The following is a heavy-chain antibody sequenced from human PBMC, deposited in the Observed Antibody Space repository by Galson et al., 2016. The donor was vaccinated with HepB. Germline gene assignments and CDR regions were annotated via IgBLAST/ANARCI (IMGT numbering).Heavy chain of an antibody. Sequence: ETLSLTCAVYGGSFSGFYWSWIRQSPGKGLQWIGEVNPGGSTHYNPSLKSRVTISADTSKNHFSLKLSAVTAADTAVYYCARWPLGYCPSADCYTNDYWSQGILVTVSS. V-gene: IGHV4-34*01. CDR3: ARWPLGYCPSADCYTNDY. CDR2: VNPGGST. D-gene: IGHD2-2*02. CDR1: GGSFSGFY. J-gene: IGHJ4*02.